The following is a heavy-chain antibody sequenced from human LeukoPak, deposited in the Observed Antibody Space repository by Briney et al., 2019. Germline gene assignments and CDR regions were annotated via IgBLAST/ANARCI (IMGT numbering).Heavy chain of an antibody. D-gene: IGHD2-2*01. CDR1: GYSFTSYW. CDR3: ARGRPDIVVVPAATRFAY. J-gene: IGHJ4*02. Sequence: GESLKISCKGSGYSFTSYWIGWVRQMPGKGLEWMGIIYPGDSATRYSQSFQGQVTISADKSISTAYLQWSSLRASDTAMYHCARGRPDIVVVPAATRFAYWGQGTLVTVSS. V-gene: IGHV5-51*01. CDR2: IYPGDSAT.